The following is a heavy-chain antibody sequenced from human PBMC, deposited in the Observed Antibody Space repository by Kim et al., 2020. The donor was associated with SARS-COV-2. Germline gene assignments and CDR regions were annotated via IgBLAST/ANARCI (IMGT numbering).Heavy chain of an antibody. CDR1: GYSFTSYW. CDR3: ARLSLDDCSSTSCYYYYYGMDV. V-gene: IGHV5-51*01. Sequence: GESLKISCKGSGYSFTSYWIGWVRQMPGKGLEWMGIIYPGDSDTRYSPSFQGQVTISADKSISTAYLQWSSLKASDTAMYYCARLSLDDCSSTSCYYYYYGMDVWGQGTTVTVSS. J-gene: IGHJ6*02. D-gene: IGHD2-2*01. CDR2: IYPGDSDT.